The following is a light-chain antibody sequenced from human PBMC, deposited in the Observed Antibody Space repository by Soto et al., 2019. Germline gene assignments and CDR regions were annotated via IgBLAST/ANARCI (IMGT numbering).Light chain of an antibody. V-gene: IGLV2-23*02. Sequence: QSVLTQPASVSGSPGQSITISCTGTSSDVGSYNLVSWYQQHPGKAPKLMIYDVSKRPSGVSNRFSGSKSGNTASLTISGLQAEDEADYYCCSYPGSNTVVFGGGTKLTVL. CDR2: DVS. CDR1: SSDVGSYNL. J-gene: IGLJ3*02. CDR3: CSYPGSNTVV.